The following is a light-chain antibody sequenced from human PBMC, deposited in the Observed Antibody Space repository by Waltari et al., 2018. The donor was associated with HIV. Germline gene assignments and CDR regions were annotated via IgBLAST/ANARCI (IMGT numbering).Light chain of an antibody. CDR3: AAWDDSLNAYV. CDR2: SNN. Sequence: QSVLTQPPSASGTPGQRVTVSCPGRSSNIASNPVNWYQHLPKPAPKLLIYSNNQRPSGVPDRFSGSKSGTSASLAISGLQSEDEADYYCAAWDDSLNAYVFGTGTKVTVL. V-gene: IGLV1-44*01. CDR1: SSNIASNP. J-gene: IGLJ1*01.